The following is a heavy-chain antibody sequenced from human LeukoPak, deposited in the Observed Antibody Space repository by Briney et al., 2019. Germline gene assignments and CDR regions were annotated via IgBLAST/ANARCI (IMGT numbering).Heavy chain of an antibody. CDR1: GFTFDDYG. V-gene: IGHV3-74*01. CDR3: ARGPAHFDY. J-gene: IGHJ4*02. Sequence: PGGSLRLSCAASGFTFDDYGMSWVRQAPGKGLVWVSRINTDGSSTSYADSVKGRFTISRDNAKNTLYLQMNSLRAEDTAVYYCARGPAHFDYWGQGTLVTVSS. CDR2: INTDGSST.